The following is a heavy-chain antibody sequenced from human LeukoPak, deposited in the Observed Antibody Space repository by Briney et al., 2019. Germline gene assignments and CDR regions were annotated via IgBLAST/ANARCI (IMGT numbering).Heavy chain of an antibody. CDR1: GFTFSSYS. J-gene: IGHJ4*02. D-gene: IGHD2-8*01. CDR2: ISYDGSNK. Sequence: GGSLGLSCAASGFTFSSYSMHWVRQAPGKGLEWVAVISYDGSNKYYADSVKGRFTISRDNSKNTLYLQMNSLRAEDTAVYYCEKFFSPNGASHSLDYGGKETLPPVSS. CDR3: EKFFSPNGASHSLDY. V-gene: IGHV3-30*18.